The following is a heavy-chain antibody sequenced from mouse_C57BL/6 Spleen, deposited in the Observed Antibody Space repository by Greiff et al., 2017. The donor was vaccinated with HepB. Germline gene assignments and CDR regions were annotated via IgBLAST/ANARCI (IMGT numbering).Heavy chain of an antibody. CDR3: AKGLLGRLLMGH. V-gene: IGHV1-69*01. J-gene: IGHJ4*01. CDR2: IDPSDSYT. D-gene: IGHD4-1*01. Sequence: QVQLQQPGAELVMPGASVKLSCKASGYTFTSYWMHWVKQRPGQGLEWIGEIDPSDSYTNYNQKFKGKSTLTVDKSSSTAYMQLSSLTSEDSAVYYCAKGLLGRLLMGHWGQLSPVTVSS. CDR1: GYTFTSYW.